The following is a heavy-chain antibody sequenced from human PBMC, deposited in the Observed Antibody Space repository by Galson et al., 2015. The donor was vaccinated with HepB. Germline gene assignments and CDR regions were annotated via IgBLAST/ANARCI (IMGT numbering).Heavy chain of an antibody. D-gene: IGHD2-15*01. V-gene: IGHV1-18*04. CDR2: ISAYNGNT. Sequence: SVKVSCKASGYTFTSYGISWVRQAPGQGLEWMGWISAYNGNTNYAQKLQGRVTMTTDTSTSTAYMELRSLRSDDTAVYYCARLLGYCSGGSCGGVSYYYGMDVWGQGTTVTVSS. CDR3: ARLLGYCSGGSCGGVSYYYGMDV. J-gene: IGHJ6*02. CDR1: GYTFTSYG.